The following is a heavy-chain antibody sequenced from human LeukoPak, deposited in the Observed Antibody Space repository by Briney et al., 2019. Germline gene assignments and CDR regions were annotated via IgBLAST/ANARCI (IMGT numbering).Heavy chain of an antibody. D-gene: IGHD5-24*01. CDR2: INHSGFT. V-gene: IGHV4-34*01. CDR3: ARGLGQYDY. J-gene: IGHJ4*02. CDR1: VEPFSNYF. Sequence: ASETLSLTCAVYVEPFSNYFWSWIRQSPGKGLEWFGEINHSGFTNYNSSLTSRVTMSVDTSTNQFSLNLTSVTAADTAMYYCARGLGQYDYWGQGTLVTVSS.